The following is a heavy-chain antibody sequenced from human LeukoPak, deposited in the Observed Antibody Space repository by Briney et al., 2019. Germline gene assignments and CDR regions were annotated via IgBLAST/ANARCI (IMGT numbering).Heavy chain of an antibody. CDR2: INYTGNT. Sequence: TSETLSLTCGVYGGSLSGYYWSWIRQPPGKGLQWIGVINYTGNTNYNPSLKSRVAISVDTSKHQFSLKLTSVTAADTAVYYCAREVRLVTGTAGWFDPWGRGTQVTVSS. D-gene: IGHD1-20*01. CDR1: GGSLSGYY. V-gene: IGHV4-34*01. CDR3: AREVRLVTGTAGWFDP. J-gene: IGHJ5*02.